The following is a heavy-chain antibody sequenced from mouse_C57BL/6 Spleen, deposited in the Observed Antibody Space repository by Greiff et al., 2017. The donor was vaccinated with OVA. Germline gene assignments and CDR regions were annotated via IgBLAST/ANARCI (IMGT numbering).Heavy chain of an antibody. CDR2: IDPSDSYT. CDR3: ARRVYYGHDWFAY. Sequence: VQLQQPGAELVKPGASVKLSCKASGYTFTSYWMQWVKQRPGQGLEWIGEIDPSDSYTNYNQKFKGKATLTVDTSSSTAYMQLSSLTSEDSAVYYCARRVYYGHDWFAYWGQGTLVTVSA. CDR1: GYTFTSYW. D-gene: IGHD2-2*01. J-gene: IGHJ3*01. V-gene: IGHV1-50*01.